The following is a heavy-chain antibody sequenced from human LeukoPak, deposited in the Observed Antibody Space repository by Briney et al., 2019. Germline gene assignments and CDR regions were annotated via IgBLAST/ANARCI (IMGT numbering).Heavy chain of an antibody. CDR1: GFTFSSYD. CDR3: ARAVGRDASTETAMDGLDY. V-gene: IGHV3-13*01. CDR2: IGTAGDT. Sequence: PGGSLRLSCAASGFTFSSYDMHWDRQATGKGLEWVSAIGTAGDTYYPGSVKGRFTISRDNSKNTLFLQINSLRAEDTALYYCARAVGRDASTETAMDGLDYWGQGTLVTVSS. J-gene: IGHJ4*02. D-gene: IGHD5-18*01.